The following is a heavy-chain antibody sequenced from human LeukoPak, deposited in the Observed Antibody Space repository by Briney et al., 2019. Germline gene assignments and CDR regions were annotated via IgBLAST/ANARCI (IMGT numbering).Heavy chain of an antibody. V-gene: IGHV4-61*02. D-gene: IGHD6-13*01. CDR1: GGSISSGSYY. Sequence: SQTLSLTCTVSGGSISSGSYYWSWIRQPAGKGLEWIGRIYTSGSTNYNPSLKSRVTMSVDTSKNQFSLKLSSVTAADTAVYYCARIANEYYYMDVWGKGTTVTISS. J-gene: IGHJ6*03. CDR3: ARIANEYYYMDV. CDR2: IYTSGST.